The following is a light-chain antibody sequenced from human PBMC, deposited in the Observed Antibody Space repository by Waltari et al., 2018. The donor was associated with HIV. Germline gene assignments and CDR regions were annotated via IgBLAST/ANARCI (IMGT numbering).Light chain of an antibody. Sequence: QSVLTQPPSASGTPGQRVTISCSGSSSNIGSNTVNWSQQLPGTAPKLLIYSNNPRPSGVPDRFSGSKSGTSASLAISGLQSEDEADYYCATWDDSLNGRWVFGGGTKLTVL. J-gene: IGLJ3*02. CDR2: SNN. CDR1: SSNIGSNT. V-gene: IGLV1-44*01. CDR3: ATWDDSLNGRWV.